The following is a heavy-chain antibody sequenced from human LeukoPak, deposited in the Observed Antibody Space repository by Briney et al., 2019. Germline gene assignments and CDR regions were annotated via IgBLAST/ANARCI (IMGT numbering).Heavy chain of an antibody. CDR1: GFTFSSYG. CDR3: AFRYSVYDSRRAAFDV. J-gene: IGHJ3*01. D-gene: IGHD5/OR15-5a*01. CDR2: ISGSGGST. Sequence: PGGSLRLSCAASGFTFSSYGMSWVRQAPGKGLEWVSAISGSGGSTYYADSVKGRFTVSRGNSKNTLYLQMNSLRAEDTAVYYCAFRYSVYDSRRAAFDVWGRGTVVTVSS. V-gene: IGHV3-23*01.